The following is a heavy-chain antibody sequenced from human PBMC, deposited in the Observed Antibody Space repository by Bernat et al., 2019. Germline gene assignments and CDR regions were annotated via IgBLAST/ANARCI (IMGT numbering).Heavy chain of an antibody. J-gene: IGHJ4*02. Sequence: VQLVESGGGLVQPGGSLKLSCAASGFTFSGSAMHWVRQASGKGLEWVAVIWYDGSNKYYADSVKGRFTISRDKSKNTLYLQMNSLRAEDTAVYYCARDPPYSGSYYFDYWGQGTLVTVSS. D-gene: IGHD1-26*01. CDR3: ARDPPYSGSYYFDY. V-gene: IGHV3-33*08. CDR2: IWYDGSNK. CDR1: GFTFSGSA.